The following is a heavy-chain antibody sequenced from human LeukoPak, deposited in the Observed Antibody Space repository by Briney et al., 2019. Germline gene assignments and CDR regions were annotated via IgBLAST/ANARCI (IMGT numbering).Heavy chain of an antibody. CDR3: ARDEWLQLDY. D-gene: IGHD5-24*01. Sequence: GASVKVSCKASGYTFTGFYMHWVRQAPGQGLEGMGWIDPNSGGTNYAQKFQGRVTMTRDTSISTAYMELSRLRSDDTAVYYCARDEWLQLDYWGQGTLVTVSS. V-gene: IGHV1-2*02. J-gene: IGHJ4*02. CDR1: GYTFTGFY. CDR2: IDPNSGGT.